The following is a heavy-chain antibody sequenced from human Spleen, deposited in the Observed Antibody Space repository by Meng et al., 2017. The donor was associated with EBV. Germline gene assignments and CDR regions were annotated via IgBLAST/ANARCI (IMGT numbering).Heavy chain of an antibody. V-gene: IGHV3-21*01. CDR3: ARAMGLYYYDSSDYYPPFDS. D-gene: IGHD3-22*01. J-gene: IGHJ4*02. CDR2: ISSSSRHI. CDR1: GFTFTTYS. Sequence: EVQLVESGGGLVKPGGSLRLSCAASGFTFTTYSMIWVRQAPGKGLEWVSSISSSSRHIYYADSVKGRFTISRDNAKNAVSLQMNSLRAEDTAVYFCARAMGLYYYDSSDYYPPFDSWGQGTLVTVYS.